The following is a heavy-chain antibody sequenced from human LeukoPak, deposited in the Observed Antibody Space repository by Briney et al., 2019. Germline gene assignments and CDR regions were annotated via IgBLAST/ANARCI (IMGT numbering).Heavy chain of an antibody. CDR2: ISAYNGNT. Sequence: GASVKVSCKASGYTFTSYGISWVRQAPGQGLEWMGWISAYNGNTNYAQKLQGRVTMTTDTSTSTAYMELRSLRSDDTAVYYCATVGWYSGSSTLIFDYWGQGTLVTVSS. CDR3: ATVGWYSGSSTLIFDY. CDR1: GYTFTSYG. V-gene: IGHV1-18*01. D-gene: IGHD1-26*01. J-gene: IGHJ4*02.